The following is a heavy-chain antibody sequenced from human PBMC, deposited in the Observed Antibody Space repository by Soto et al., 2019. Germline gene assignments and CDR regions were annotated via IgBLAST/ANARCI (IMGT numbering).Heavy chain of an antibody. Sequence: QVQLVQSGAEVKKPGASVKVSCKASGYTFTSYGISWVRQAPGQGLEWMGWISAYNGNTNYAQKLQGRVTMTTDTSTNRAYKEQRSLRSDDTAVYYCARGAAQTSHYYYYYGRDVWGQGTTVTVAS. V-gene: IGHV1-18*01. J-gene: IGHJ6*02. D-gene: IGHD2-15*01. CDR1: GYTFTSYG. CDR3: ARGAAQTSHYYYYYGRDV. CDR2: ISAYNGNT.